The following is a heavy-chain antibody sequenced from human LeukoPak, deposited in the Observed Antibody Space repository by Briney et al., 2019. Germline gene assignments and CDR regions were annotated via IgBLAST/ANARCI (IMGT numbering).Heavy chain of an antibody. CDR1: GFTFSSYW. CDR2: INSDGSST. V-gene: IGHV3-74*01. CDR3: ARDRDGDDAFDI. D-gene: IGHD4-17*01. Sequence: GRSLRLSCAASGFTFSSYWMHWVRQAPGKGLVWVSRINSDGSSTSYADSVKGRFTISRDNAKNTLYLQVNSLRAEDTAVYYCARDRDGDDAFDIWGQGTMVTVSS. J-gene: IGHJ3*02.